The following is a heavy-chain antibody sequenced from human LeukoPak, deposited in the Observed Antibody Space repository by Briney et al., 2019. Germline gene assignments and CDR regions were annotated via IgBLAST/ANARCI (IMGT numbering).Heavy chain of an antibody. D-gene: IGHD3-22*01. CDR3: AKAQKSYYDSSGYSPAGAFDI. CDR2: ISWNSGSI. Sequence: GRSLRLSCAASGFTFDDYAMHLVRQAPGKGLEWVSGISWNSGSIGYADSVKGRFTISRDNAKNSLYLQMNSLRAEDMALYYCAKAQKSYYDSSGYSPAGAFDIWGQGTMVTVSS. CDR1: GFTFDDYA. V-gene: IGHV3-9*03. J-gene: IGHJ3*02.